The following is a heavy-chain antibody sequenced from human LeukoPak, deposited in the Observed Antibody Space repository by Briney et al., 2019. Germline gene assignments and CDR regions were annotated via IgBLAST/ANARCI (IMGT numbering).Heavy chain of an antibody. CDR2: VYYSGST. Sequence: PSETLSLTCTVSGGPISSYYWSWIRQPPGKGLEWTGYVYYSGSTNYNPSLKSRVAVSVDTSKNQFSLKLTSVTAADTAVYYCASLKWFGDFRFDYWGPGILVTVSS. J-gene: IGHJ4*02. CDR3: ASLKWFGDFRFDY. D-gene: IGHD3-10*01. CDR1: GGPISSYY. V-gene: IGHV4-59*01.